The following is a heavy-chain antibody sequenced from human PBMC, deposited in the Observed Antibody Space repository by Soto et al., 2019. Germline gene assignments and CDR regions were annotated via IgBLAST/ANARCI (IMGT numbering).Heavy chain of an antibody. V-gene: IGHV5-51*01. Sequence: PGESLTISCKGSGYSFSSYCIGWVRQMPGKGLEWMGIIYPGDSDTRYSPSFQGQVTISADKSISTAYLQWSSLKASDTAMYYCARHALWYSGFGSLYYFDYWGQGTLVTVSS. D-gene: IGHD2-21*01. CDR3: ARHALWYSGFGSLYYFDY. CDR2: IYPGDSDT. CDR1: GYSFSSYC. J-gene: IGHJ4*02.